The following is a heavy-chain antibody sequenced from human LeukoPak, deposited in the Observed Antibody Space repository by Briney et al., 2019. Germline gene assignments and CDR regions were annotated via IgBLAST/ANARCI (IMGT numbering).Heavy chain of an antibody. D-gene: IGHD3-10*01. CDR3: AREDILLWFGGGAFDI. V-gene: IGHV4-38-2*02. J-gene: IGHJ3*02. CDR1: GYSISSDYY. Sequence: NASETLSLTCTVSGYSISSDYYWGWIRQPPGKGLEWIGSIHHSGSTYYNPSLKSRVTIFVDTSKNQFSLKLSSVTAADTAVYYCAREDILLWFGGGAFDIWGQGTMVTVSS. CDR2: IHHSGST.